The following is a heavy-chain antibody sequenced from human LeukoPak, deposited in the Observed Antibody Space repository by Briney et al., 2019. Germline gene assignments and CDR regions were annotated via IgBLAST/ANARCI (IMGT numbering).Heavy chain of an antibody. D-gene: IGHD6-19*01. CDR2: ISWNSGSI. V-gene: IGHV3-9*01. J-gene: IGHJ4*02. CDR3: AREYSSGWYFCFDY. Sequence: PGGSLRLSCAASGFTFDDYAMHWVRQAPGKGLEWVSGISWNSGSIGYVDSVKGRFTISRDNAKNSLYLQMNSLRAEDTAVYYCAREYSSGWYFCFDYWGQGTLVTVSS. CDR1: GFTFDDYA.